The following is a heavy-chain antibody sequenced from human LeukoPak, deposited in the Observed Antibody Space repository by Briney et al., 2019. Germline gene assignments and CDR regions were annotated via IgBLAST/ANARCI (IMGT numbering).Heavy chain of an antibody. CDR1: GFTFNTFW. CDR2: INQDGSNK. D-gene: IGHD1-26*01. J-gene: IGHJ4*02. CDR3: ARVAAGSYCDY. V-gene: IGHV3-7*01. Sequence: GGSLRLSCEASGFTFNTFWMTWVRRAPGKGLEWVADINQDGSNKKYVDSMEGRFTISRDNVRNSLYLQMDNLRADDTAMYYCARVAAGSYCDYWGQGTLVTVSS.